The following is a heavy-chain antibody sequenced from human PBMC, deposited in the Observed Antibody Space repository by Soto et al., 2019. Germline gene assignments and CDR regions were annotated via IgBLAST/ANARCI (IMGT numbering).Heavy chain of an antibody. CDR2: INHSGST. CDR1: GGSFSGYS. Sequence: SETLSLTCAVYGGSFSGYSWSWIRQPPGKGLEWIGEINHSGSTNYNPSLKSRVTISVDTSKNQFSLKLSSVTAADTAVYYCARVDKDYFDYYMDVRGRGSTVTVSS. CDR3: ARVDKDYFDYYMDV. V-gene: IGHV4-34*01. D-gene: IGHD4-17*01. J-gene: IGHJ6*03.